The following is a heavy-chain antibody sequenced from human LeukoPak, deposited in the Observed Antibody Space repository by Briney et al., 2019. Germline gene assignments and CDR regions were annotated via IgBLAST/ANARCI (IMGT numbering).Heavy chain of an antibody. CDR1: GLTFSDYY. J-gene: IGHJ4*02. CDR3: AKDRVGFAYFDY. Sequence: GGSLRLSCAASGLTFSDYYMSWIRQAQGKGLEWISYIGPSGTNIYYADSVKGRFTISRDNAESSLYLQMNSLRAEDTAVYYCAKDRVGFAYFDYWGQGTLVTVSS. CDR2: IGPSGTNI. D-gene: IGHD3-16*01. V-gene: IGHV3-11*01.